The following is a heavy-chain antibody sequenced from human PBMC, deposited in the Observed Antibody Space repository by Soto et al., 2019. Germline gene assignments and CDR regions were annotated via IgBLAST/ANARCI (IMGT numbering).Heavy chain of an antibody. CDR3: ARESSLYYYDSSAYYNDAFDI. Sequence: SQTLSLTCAVYGGSFSGYYWSWIRQPPGKGLEWIGEINHSGSTNYNPSLKSRVTISVDTSKNQFSLKLSSVTAADTALYYCARESSLYYYDSSAYYNDAFDIWGQGTMVTVSS. CDR1: GGSFSGYY. J-gene: IGHJ3*02. V-gene: IGHV4-34*01. CDR2: INHSGST. D-gene: IGHD3-22*01.